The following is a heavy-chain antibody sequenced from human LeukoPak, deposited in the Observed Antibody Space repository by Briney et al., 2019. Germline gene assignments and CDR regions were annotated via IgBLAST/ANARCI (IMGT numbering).Heavy chain of an antibody. CDR1: GGSFSGYY. J-gene: IGHJ4*02. D-gene: IGHD6-13*01. CDR3: ASALTSSSWYDDY. Sequence: SETLSLTCAVYGGSFSGYYWSWIRQPPGKGLERIGEINHSGSTNYNPSLKSRVTISVDTSKNQFSLKLSSVTAADTAVYYCASALTSSSWYDDYWGQGTLVTVSS. CDR2: INHSGST. V-gene: IGHV4-34*01.